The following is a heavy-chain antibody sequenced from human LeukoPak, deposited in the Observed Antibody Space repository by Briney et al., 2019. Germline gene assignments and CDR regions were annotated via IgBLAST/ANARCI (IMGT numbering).Heavy chain of an antibody. V-gene: IGHV4-39*07. J-gene: IGHJ4*02. CDR3: ARVGGYFDWLPYYFDY. Sequence: PETLSLTCTVSGGSISSSSYYWGWIRQPPGKGLEWIGSIYYSGSTYYNPSLKSRVTISVDTSKNQFSLKLSSVTAADTAVYYCARVGGYFDWLPYYFDYWGQGTLVTVSS. CDR2: IYYSGST. D-gene: IGHD3-9*01. CDR1: GGSISSSSYY.